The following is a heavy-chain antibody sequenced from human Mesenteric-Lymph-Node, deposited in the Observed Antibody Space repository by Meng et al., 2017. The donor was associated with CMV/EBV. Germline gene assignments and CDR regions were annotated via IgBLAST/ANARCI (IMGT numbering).Heavy chain of an antibody. CDR2: ISTQSLTT. J-gene: IGHJ4*02. V-gene: IGHV3-48*04. D-gene: IGHD1-1*01. CDR1: GFTLSSYD. Sequence: GESLKISCVASGFTLSSYDMHWVRQAPGKGLEWISHISTQSLTTVYADSVKGRFNISRDNAKNSLYLQMNSLRAEDTAVYYCATESQLPPRIDFWGQGTLVTVSS. CDR3: ATESQLPPRIDF.